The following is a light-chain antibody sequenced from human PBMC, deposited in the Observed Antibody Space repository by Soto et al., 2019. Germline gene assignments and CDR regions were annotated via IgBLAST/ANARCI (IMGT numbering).Light chain of an antibody. CDR1: QSVSSY. CDR3: QQRSNLPG. Sequence: EIVLTQSPATLSLSPGERATLSCRASQSVSSYLAWYQQKPGQAPRLLIYDASNRATGIPARFSGSGSGTDLTLTISSLEPEDFAVYYCQQRSNLPGVGGGTKVEIK. V-gene: IGKV3-11*01. CDR2: DAS. J-gene: IGKJ4*01.